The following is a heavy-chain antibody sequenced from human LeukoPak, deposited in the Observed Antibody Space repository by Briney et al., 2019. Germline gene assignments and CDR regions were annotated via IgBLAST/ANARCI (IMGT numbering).Heavy chain of an antibody. CDR2: MSSSGTKI. D-gene: IGHD1-26*01. V-gene: IGHV3-11*04. CDR1: GFTLSDYY. Sequence: GGSLRLSCAASGFTLSDYYMSWIRQAPGRGLEWVSYMSSSGTKIYHTGSVKGRFTISRDIAKKSVYLQMNSLRAEDTAVYYCARGGWETYFDYWGLGTLVTVSS. CDR3: ARGGWETYFDY. J-gene: IGHJ4*02.